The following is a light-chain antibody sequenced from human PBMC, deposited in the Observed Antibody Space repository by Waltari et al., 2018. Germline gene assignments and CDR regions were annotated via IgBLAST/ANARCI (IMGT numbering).Light chain of an antibody. V-gene: IGKV1-39*01. CDR2: ATS. Sequence: DIQMTQSPSSLFASVGDTVTVTCRASQSISWFLNWYQYKPEEAPQLLIYATSNLRNGDRSRFSASGSKTELTITISNLQPEDCAIYFIQQSMNSPKFSFGGGTK. CDR3: QQSMNSPKFS. CDR1: QSISWF. J-gene: IGKJ4*01.